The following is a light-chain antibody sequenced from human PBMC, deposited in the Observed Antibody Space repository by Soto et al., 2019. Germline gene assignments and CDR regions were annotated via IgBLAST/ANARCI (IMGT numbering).Light chain of an antibody. CDR3: QSYDGSLSGPVV. V-gene: IGLV1-40*01. CDR2: DNN. Sequence: QSVLTQPPSVSGAPGQRVTISCTGTRSNIGAGFDVHWYQQLPGTAPKLLIYDNNNRPSGVPVRFSGSKSGTSASLAITGLQAEDEADYYCQSYDGSLSGPVVFGGGTQLTVL. J-gene: IGLJ2*01. CDR1: RSNIGAGFD.